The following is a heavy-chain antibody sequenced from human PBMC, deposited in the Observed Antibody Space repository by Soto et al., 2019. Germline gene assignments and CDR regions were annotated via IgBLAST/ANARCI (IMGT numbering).Heavy chain of an antibody. V-gene: IGHV4-59*06. Sequence: SETLSLTCTVSGGSISSYYWSWIQQPGKGLEWIGYIYYSGSAFYNPSLRSRVTMSVDTSKNQFSLTLSSATAADTAVYYCARTRTAGSCPFDSWGQGGQVTVSS. D-gene: IGHD2-15*01. CDR1: GGSISSYY. CDR2: IYYSGSA. CDR3: ARTRTAGSCPFDS. J-gene: IGHJ4*02.